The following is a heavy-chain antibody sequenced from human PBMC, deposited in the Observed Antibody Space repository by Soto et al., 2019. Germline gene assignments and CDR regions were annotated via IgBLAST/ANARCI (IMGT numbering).Heavy chain of an antibody. D-gene: IGHD1-20*01. Sequence: SETLSLTCTVSGGSLSSGDYFWSWIRQPPGKGLECIGYIYYSGSTYYNSSLKSRVTISLDTSNNQFSLKLRSVTVADTAVYYCARGVITPGNLVVDFWGQGTLVTVSS. CDR2: IYYSGST. V-gene: IGHV4-30-4*01. CDR3: ARGVITPGNLVVDF. CDR1: GGSLSSGDYF. J-gene: IGHJ4*02.